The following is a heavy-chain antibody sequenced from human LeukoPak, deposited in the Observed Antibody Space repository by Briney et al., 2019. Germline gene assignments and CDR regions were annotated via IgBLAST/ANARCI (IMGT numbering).Heavy chain of an antibody. V-gene: IGHV1-8*01. CDR3: ARGYDFWSGYYYYYYGMDV. D-gene: IGHD3-3*01. CDR1: GYTFTSYD. J-gene: IGHJ6*02. CDR2: MNPNSGNT. Sequence: VSVKVSCKASGYTFTSYDINWVRQAPGQGLEWMGWMNPNSGNTGYAQKFQGRVTMTRNTSISTAYMELSSLRSEDTAVYYCARGYDFWSGYYYYYYGMDVWGQGTTVTVSS.